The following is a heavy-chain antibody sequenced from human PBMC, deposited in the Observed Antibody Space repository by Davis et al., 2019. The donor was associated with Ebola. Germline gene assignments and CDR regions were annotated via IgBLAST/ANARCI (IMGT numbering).Heavy chain of an antibody. CDR2: INHSGST. J-gene: IGHJ6*02. CDR1: GGSISSGGYY. Sequence: SETLSLTCTVSGGSISSGGYYWSWIRQHPGKGLEWIGEINHSGSTNYNPSLKSRVTISVDTSKNQFSLKLSSVTAADTAVYYCARGTYRMDVWGQGTTVTVSS. V-gene: IGHV4-39*07. CDR3: ARGTYRMDV.